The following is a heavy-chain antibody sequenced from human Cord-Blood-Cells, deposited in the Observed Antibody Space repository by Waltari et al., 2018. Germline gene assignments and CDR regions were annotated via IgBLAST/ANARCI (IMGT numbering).Heavy chain of an antibody. J-gene: IGHJ6*02. CDR3: ARDNRVVINYYYYGMDG. D-gene: IGHD3-3*01. CDR1: GGTFSSYA. V-gene: IGHV1-69*06. CDR2: IIPIFGTA. Sequence: QVQLVQSGAEVKKPGSSVKVSCKASGGTFSSYALSWVRQAPGQGLEWMGGIIPIFGTANYAQKFQGRVTITADKSTSTAYMELSSLRSEDTAVYYCARDNRVVINYYYYGMDGWGQGTTVTVSS.